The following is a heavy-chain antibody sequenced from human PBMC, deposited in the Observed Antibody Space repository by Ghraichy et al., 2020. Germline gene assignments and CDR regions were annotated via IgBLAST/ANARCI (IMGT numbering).Heavy chain of an antibody. J-gene: IGHJ4*02. CDR3: ARIRGGEFHVNLYYFDY. Sequence: SGPTLVKPTETLTLTCTVSGFSLSNARMGVSWIRQPPGKALEWLAHIFSNDEKSYSTSLKSRLTISKDTSKSQVVLTMTNMDPVDTATYYCARIRGGEFHVNLYYFDYWGQGTLVTVSS. CDR2: IFSNDEK. CDR1: GFSLSNARMG. V-gene: IGHV2-26*01. D-gene: IGHD3-10*01.